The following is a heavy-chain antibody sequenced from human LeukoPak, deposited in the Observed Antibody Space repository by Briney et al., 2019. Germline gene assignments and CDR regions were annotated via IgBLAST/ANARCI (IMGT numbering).Heavy chain of an antibody. Sequence: GASVKVSCKASGYTFTSYDINWVRQATGQGLEWMGWMNPNSGNTGYAQKLQGRVTMTRNTSISTAYMELSSLRSEDTAVYYCARRYYDFWSGYYTDYYYYGMDVWGQGTTVTVSS. CDR1: GYTFTSYD. CDR3: ARRYYDFWSGYYTDYYYYGMDV. D-gene: IGHD3-3*01. CDR2: MNPNSGNT. V-gene: IGHV1-8*01. J-gene: IGHJ6*02.